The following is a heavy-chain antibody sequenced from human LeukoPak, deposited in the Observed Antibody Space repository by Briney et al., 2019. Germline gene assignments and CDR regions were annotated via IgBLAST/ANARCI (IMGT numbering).Heavy chain of an antibody. Sequence: GESLQISCKGSGYSFTSYWIGWVRPMPGKGLEWMGIIYPGDSDTRYSPSFQGQVTISADKSISTAYLQWSSLKASDTAMYYCARRACGGYCYPADDAFDIWGQGTMVTVSS. CDR3: ARRACGGYCYPADDAFDI. CDR2: IYPGDSDT. J-gene: IGHJ3*02. CDR1: GYSFTSYW. V-gene: IGHV5-51*01. D-gene: IGHD2-21*02.